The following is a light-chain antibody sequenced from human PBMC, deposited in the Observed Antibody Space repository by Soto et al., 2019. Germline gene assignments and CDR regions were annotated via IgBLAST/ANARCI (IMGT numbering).Light chain of an antibody. CDR2: GAS. CDR3: KQYNNWPRS. V-gene: IGKV3-15*01. Sequence: EIVLTQSPGTLSLSPGERATLSGRACQYIGSNLAWYQQKRGQAPRLLIYGASSRATGIPDRFSGSGSGTEFTLTIGSLQSDDFAVYYCKQYNNWPRSFGTGPQLDLK. CDR1: QYIGSN. J-gene: IGKJ2*01.